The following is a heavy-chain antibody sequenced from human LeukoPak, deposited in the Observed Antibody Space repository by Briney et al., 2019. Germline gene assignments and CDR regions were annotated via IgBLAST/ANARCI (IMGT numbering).Heavy chain of an antibody. V-gene: IGHV4-38-2*02. Sequence: SETLSLTCTVSGYSISSGYYWGWIRPPPGKGLEWIGSIYHSGSTYYNPSLKSRVTISVDTSKNQFSLKLSSVTAADTAVYYCARHRLVVVVAAKGGWFDPWGQGTLVTVSS. CDR2: IYHSGST. D-gene: IGHD2-15*01. CDR3: ARHRLVVVVAAKGGWFDP. J-gene: IGHJ5*02. CDR1: GYSISSGYY.